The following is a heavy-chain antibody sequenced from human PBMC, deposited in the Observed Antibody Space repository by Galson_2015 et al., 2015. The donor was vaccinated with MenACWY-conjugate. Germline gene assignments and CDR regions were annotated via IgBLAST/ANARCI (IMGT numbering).Heavy chain of an antibody. CDR2: TYYRSKWYN. V-gene: IGHV6-1*01. J-gene: IGHJ4*02. D-gene: IGHD2-15*01. CDR3: AGRYCSGGNRFFGF. CDR1: GDSVSSNSAV. Sequence: CAISGDSVSSNSAVWNWIRQSPSRGLEWLGRTYYRSKWYNDYAVSVKSRTTINPDTSKNQFSLQLNSVTPEDTAVYFCAGRYCSGGNRFFGFWGQGTLVPLSS.